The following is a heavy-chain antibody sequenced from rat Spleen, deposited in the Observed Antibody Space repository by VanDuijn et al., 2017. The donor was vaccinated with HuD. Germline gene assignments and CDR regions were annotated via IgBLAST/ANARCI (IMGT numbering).Heavy chain of an antibody. D-gene: IGHD1-4*01. V-gene: IGHV5-31*01. J-gene: IGHJ2*01. Sequence: EVQLVESGGGLVQPGNSLKLSCAASGFTFSDYAMAWVRQAPGKGLEWIASITNTGGSTYYPDSVKGRFTISRDNAKSTLYLQMNSLRSEDTATYYCTRDDVLPGYNYFDYWGQGVMVTVSS. CDR3: TRDDVLPGYNYFDY. CDR2: ITNTGGST. CDR1: GFTFSDYA.